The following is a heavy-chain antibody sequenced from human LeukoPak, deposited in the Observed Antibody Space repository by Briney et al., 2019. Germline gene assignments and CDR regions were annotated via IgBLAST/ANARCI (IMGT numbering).Heavy chain of an antibody. CDR1: GFTVSDNY. CDR2: IYSGGTT. Sequence: PGGSLRLSCAASGFTVSDNYITWVRQAPGKGLEWVSVIYSGGTTYYSDSVKGRFTVSRDTSKNTLYLQMSSLSAEDTAVYYCARVTVVVVAATRTLNWLDPWGQGTLVTVSS. J-gene: IGHJ5*02. V-gene: IGHV3-53*01. D-gene: IGHD2-15*01. CDR3: ARVTVVVVAATRTLNWLDP.